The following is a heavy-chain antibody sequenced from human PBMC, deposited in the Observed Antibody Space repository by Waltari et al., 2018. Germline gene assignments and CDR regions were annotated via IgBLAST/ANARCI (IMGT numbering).Heavy chain of an antibody. D-gene: IGHD3-3*01. CDR1: GGSFSGYY. CDR2: INHSGST. CDR3: ARANTIFGVIRTWYYMDV. V-gene: IGHV4-34*01. Sequence: QVQLQQWGAGLLKPSETLSLTCVVSGGSFSGYYWSWIRQPPGKGLEWIGEINHSGSTNVNRSRKGRVTMSIDPSKVQFSLKLRSVTVADTAVYYCARANTIFGVIRTWYYMDVWGKGTPVTVSS. J-gene: IGHJ6*03.